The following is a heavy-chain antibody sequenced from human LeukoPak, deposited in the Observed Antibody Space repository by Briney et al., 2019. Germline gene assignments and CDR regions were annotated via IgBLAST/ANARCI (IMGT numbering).Heavy chain of an antibody. J-gene: IGHJ5*02. CDR1: GLTFSNYW. Sequence: GGSLRLSCAASGLTFSNYWMTWVRQAPGKGLEWVANIKRDGSEMNYVDSVKGRFTISRDNAKSSLYLQMNSLRADDTAVYYCARVYTTGWFDPWGQGTLVTVSS. CDR2: IKRDGSEM. D-gene: IGHD1-1*01. V-gene: IGHV3-7*02. CDR3: ARVYTTGWFDP.